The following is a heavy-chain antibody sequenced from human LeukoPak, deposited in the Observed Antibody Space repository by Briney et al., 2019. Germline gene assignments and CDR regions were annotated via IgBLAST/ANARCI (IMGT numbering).Heavy chain of an antibody. V-gene: IGHV4-34*01. CDR1: GGSFSGYY. CDR3: ARRGYSQQVVWTRGTNWFDP. CDR2: INHSGST. J-gene: IGHJ5*02. Sequence: KASETLSLTCAVYGGSFSGYYWSWIRQPPGKGLEWIGEINHSGSTNYNPSLKSRVTISVDTSKNQFSLKLSSVTAADTAVYYCARRGYSQQVVWTRGTNWFDPWGQGTLVTVSS. D-gene: IGHD6-13*01.